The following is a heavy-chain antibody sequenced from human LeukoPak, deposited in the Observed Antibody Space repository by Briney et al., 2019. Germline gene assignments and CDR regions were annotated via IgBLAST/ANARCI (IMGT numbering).Heavy chain of an antibody. CDR2: IHYSGST. D-gene: IGHD4-17*01. J-gene: IGHJ3*02. Sequence: SETLSLTCTVSGGSISSYYWSWIRQPPGKGLEWIGYIHYSGSTNYNPSLKSRVTISVDTSKNQFSLKLSSVTAADTAVYYCARGPSYGDYDAFDIWGQGTMVTVSS. CDR3: ARGPSYGDYDAFDI. CDR1: GGSISSYY. V-gene: IGHV4-59*01.